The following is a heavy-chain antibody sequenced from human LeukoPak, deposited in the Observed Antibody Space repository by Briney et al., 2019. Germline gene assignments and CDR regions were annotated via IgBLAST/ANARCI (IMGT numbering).Heavy chain of an antibody. CDR1: GGFISSHY. CDR2: IYDSGST. V-gene: IGHV4-59*11. CDR3: ARDIFAPQDSSGSTPYYYMDV. J-gene: IGHJ6*03. D-gene: IGHD3-22*01. Sequence: SETLSLTCTVSGGFISSHYWSWIRQPPGKGLEWIGYIYDSGSTNYNPSLKSRVTISVDTSKNQFSLKLSSVTAADTAVYYCARDIFAPQDSSGSTPYYYMDVWGNGTTVTVSS.